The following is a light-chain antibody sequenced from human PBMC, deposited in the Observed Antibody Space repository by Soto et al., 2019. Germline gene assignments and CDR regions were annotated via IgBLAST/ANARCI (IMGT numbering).Light chain of an antibody. CDR2: DAS. Sequence: ERGLTHSPATFPLSTGERATLSCRASHSVSSHLAWYQQIPGQAPSLLIHDASNRATGIPARFSGSGSGTDFTLTIRSLEPEDFAVYYCQQRRNWPLTLGPGTKVDTK. CDR1: HSVSSH. V-gene: IGKV3-11*01. CDR3: QQRRNWPLT. J-gene: IGKJ3*01.